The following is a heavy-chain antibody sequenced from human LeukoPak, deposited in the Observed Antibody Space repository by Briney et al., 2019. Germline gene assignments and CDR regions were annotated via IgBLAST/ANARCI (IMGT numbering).Heavy chain of an antibody. Sequence: GGSLRLSCAASGFTFSSYGMHWVRQAPGKGLEWVAVISYDRSNKYNADSVKGRVTISRDNSKNTLYLQMNSLRAEDTAVYYCAKDRRLDYGSGSYLDYWGQGTLVTVSS. CDR3: AKDRRLDYGSGSYLDY. J-gene: IGHJ4*02. D-gene: IGHD3-10*01. CDR2: ISYDRSNK. CDR1: GFTFSSYG. V-gene: IGHV3-30*18.